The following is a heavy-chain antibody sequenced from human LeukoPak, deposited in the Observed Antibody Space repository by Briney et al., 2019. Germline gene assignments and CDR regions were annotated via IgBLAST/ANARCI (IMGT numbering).Heavy chain of an antibody. V-gene: IGHV3-20*04. Sequence: GGSLRLSCAASGFTFDDYGMSWVRQAPGKGLEWVSGINWNGGSTGYADSVKGRFTISRDNAKNSLYLQMNSLRAEDTAVYYCARDDGGSSPFDYWGQGTLVTVSS. CDR2: INWNGGST. CDR1: GFTFDDYG. CDR3: ARDDGGSSPFDY. D-gene: IGHD4-23*01. J-gene: IGHJ4*02.